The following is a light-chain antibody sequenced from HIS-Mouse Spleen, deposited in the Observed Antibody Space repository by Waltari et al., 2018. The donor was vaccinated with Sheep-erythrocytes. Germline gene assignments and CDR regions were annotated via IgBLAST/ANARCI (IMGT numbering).Light chain of an antibody. CDR3: CSYAGSSTPWV. CDR1: SSAFGGYNL. J-gene: IGLJ3*02. CDR2: EGS. Sequence: QSALTQPASVSGSPGQSITTPCLCTSSAFGGYNLASWYQHHPGKAPKLRIYEGSKRPSGVSNRFSGSKSGNTASLTISGLQAEDEADYYCCSYAGSSTPWVFGGGTKLTVL. V-gene: IGLV2-23*01.